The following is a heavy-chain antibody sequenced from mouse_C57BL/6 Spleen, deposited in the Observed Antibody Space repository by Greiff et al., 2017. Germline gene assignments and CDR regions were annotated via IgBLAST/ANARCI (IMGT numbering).Heavy chain of an antibody. D-gene: IGHD2-1*01. CDR1: GYTFTSYW. J-gene: IGHJ2*01. V-gene: IGHV1-61*01. CDR2: IYPSESET. CDR3: ARDYGNYFDY. Sequence: VQLQQPGAELVRPGSSVKLSCKASGYTFTSYWMDWVKQRPGQGLEWIGNIYPSESETHYNQKFKDKATLTVDKSSSTAYMQLSSLTSEDSAVYYCARDYGNYFDYWGQGTTLTVSS.